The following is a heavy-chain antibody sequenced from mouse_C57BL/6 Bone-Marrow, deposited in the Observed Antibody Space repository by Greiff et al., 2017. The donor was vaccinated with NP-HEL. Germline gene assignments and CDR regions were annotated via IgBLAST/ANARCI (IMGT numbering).Heavy chain of an antibody. V-gene: IGHV1-74*01. Sequence: VKLQQPGAELVKPGASVKVSCKASGYTFTSYWMHWVKQRPGQGLEWIGRIHPSDSDTNYNQKFKGTSTLTLDKSSSTAYLQLSSLTSENAAVNYCEIRLATTVVADYWGKGTTLTVSS. CDR3: EIRLATTVVADY. J-gene: IGHJ2*01. D-gene: IGHD1-1*01. CDR2: IHPSDSDT. CDR1: GYTFTSYW.